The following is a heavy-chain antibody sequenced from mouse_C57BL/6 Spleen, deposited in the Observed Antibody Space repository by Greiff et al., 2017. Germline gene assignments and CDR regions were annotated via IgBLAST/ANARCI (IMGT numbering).Heavy chain of an antibody. CDR2: IYPGGGYT. D-gene: IGHD1-1*01. Sequence: VQLQQSGAELVRPGTSVKMSCKASGYTFTNYWIGWAKQRPGHGLEWIGDIYPGGGYTNYNEKFKGKATLTADNSSSTAYMQFSSLTSEDSAIYYCARNYYGSSYDYFDYWGQGTTLSVSS. CDR3: ARNYYGSSYDYFDY. CDR1: GYTFTNYW. J-gene: IGHJ2*01. V-gene: IGHV1-63*01.